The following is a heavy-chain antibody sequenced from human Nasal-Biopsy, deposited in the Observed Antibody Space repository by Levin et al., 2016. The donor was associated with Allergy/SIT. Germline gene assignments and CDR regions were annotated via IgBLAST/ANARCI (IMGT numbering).Heavy chain of an antibody. CDR3: TRAVTFSDAFDI. CDR2: IFYDNSDT. Sequence: GESLKISCKGSENILRNYWIVWVRQMPGKGLEWMGAIFYDNSDTRYSRPARGQVTMSADTSIGTAYLQWNSLKDSDTGIYFCTRAVTFSDAFDIWGQGTMVTVSS. CDR1: ENILRNYW. D-gene: IGHD2/OR15-2a*01. V-gene: IGHV5-51*01. J-gene: IGHJ3*02.